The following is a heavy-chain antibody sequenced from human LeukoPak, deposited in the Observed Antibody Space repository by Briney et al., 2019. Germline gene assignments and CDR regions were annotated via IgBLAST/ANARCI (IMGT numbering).Heavy chain of an antibody. CDR1: GFIFRSYA. CDR3: ATDSESSTEYYFDY. J-gene: IGHJ4*02. CDR2: ISYNGDSE. V-gene: IGHV3-30*04. D-gene: IGHD6-19*01. Sequence: PGRSLRLSCEGSGFIFRSYAMHWVRQAPGRGLEWLTVISYNGDSEDYADSVKGRFTISRDNSKNTLYLQMNSLRAEDTAVYYCATDSESSTEYYFDYWGQGTLVTVSS.